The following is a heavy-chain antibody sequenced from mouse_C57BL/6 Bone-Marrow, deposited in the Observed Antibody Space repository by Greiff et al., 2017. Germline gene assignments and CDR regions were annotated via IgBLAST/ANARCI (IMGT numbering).Heavy chain of an antibody. J-gene: IGHJ4*01. V-gene: IGHV5-17*01. D-gene: IGHD2-1*01. CDR1: GFTFSDYG. CDR2: ISSGSSTI. CDR3: ARVIYYGNYVDYAMDY. Sequence: EVNVVESGGGLVKPGGSLKLSCAASGFTFSDYGMHWVRQAPEKGLEWVAYISSGSSTIYYADTVKGRFTISRDNAKNTLFLQMTRLRSEDTAMYYCARVIYYGNYVDYAMDYWGQGTSVTVSS.